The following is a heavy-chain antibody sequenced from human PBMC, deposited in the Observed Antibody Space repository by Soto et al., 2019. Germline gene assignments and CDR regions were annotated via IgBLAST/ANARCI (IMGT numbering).Heavy chain of an antibody. CDR1: GFTFTDYY. CDR2: TSVSSSTT. D-gene: IGHD5-12*01. J-gene: IGHJ4*02. CDR3: ARDIGYSGFDYDY. V-gene: IGHV3-11*04. Sequence: PGGSLRLSCVASGFTFTDYYMTWMRQAPGKGPEWVAYTSVSSSTTYYADSVRGRFTVSRDNAKNSLSLQMDSLTAEDTAVYYCARDIGYSGFDYDYWGQGTLVTVSS.